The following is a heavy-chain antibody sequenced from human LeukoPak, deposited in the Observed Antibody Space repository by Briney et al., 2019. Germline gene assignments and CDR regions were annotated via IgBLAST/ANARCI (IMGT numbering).Heavy chain of an antibody. V-gene: IGHV3-23*01. CDR1: GFTFSNYA. CDR2: ISDNGCST. CDR3: AKVPYSNYGSGRPPFMDV. D-gene: IGHD3-10*01. Sequence: PGGALRLSCAGSGFTFSNYAMSWVRQAPGKGLEGVSTISDNGCSTYYADYVKGRFTISRDNSKHTLYLQMNSLRVEDTAIHYCAKVPYSNYGSGRPPFMDVWGQGTTVAVSS. J-gene: IGHJ6*02.